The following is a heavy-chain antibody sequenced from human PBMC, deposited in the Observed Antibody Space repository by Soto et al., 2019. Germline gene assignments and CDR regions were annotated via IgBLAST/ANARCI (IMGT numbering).Heavy chain of an antibody. CDR2: IYSGGST. V-gene: IGHV3-53*01. D-gene: IGHD3-10*01. J-gene: IGHJ6*02. Sequence: GGSLRLSCAASGFTFGNYGMHWVRQAPGKGLEWVSVIYSGGSTYYADSVKGRFTISRDNSKNTLYLQMNSLRAEDTAVYYCARDLYGSGSFSSFDYGMDVWGQGTTVTVSS. CDR3: ARDLYGSGSFSSFDYGMDV. CDR1: GFTFGNYG.